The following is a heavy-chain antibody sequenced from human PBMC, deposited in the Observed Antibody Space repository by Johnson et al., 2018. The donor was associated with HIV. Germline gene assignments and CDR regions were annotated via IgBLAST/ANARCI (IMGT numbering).Heavy chain of an antibody. CDR3: ASGAYYDFWSGLAHAFDI. CDR2: VSYDGTNT. CDR1: GFTFSSYA. D-gene: IGHD3-3*01. Sequence: VQLVESGGGVVQPGRSLRLSCAASGFTFSSYAMHWVRQAPGKGLEWVAVVSYDGTNTYYADSVKGRFTISRDNSKNTLYLEMNSLRAEDTAVYYCASGAYYDFWSGLAHAFDIWGQGTMVTVSS. J-gene: IGHJ3*02. V-gene: IGHV3-30*04.